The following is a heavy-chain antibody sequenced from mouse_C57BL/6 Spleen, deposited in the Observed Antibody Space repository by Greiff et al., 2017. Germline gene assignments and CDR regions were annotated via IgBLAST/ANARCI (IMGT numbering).Heavy chain of an antibody. CDR1: GYTFTSYW. J-gene: IGHJ3*01. Sequence: VQLQQPGAELVKPGASVKMSCKASGYTFTSYWITWVKQRPGKGLEWIGDIYPGSGSTNYNEKFKSKATLTVDTSSSTAYLQLSSLTSEDSAAYYCAINDYYPSFAYWGQGTLVTVSA. CDR3: AINDYYPSFAY. D-gene: IGHD2-1*01. CDR2: IYPGSGST. V-gene: IGHV1-55*01.